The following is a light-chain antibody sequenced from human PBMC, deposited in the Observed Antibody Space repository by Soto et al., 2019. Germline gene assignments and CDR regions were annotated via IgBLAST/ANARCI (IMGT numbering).Light chain of an antibody. CDR1: QSISRY. CDR3: QLYNRNTWS. J-gene: IGKJ1*01. CDR2: TAS. V-gene: IGKV1-39*01. Sequence: DIQMTQSPSSLSASVGDRVTITCRASQSISRYLNWYQQKAGKAPKLLIYTASSLQSGVPSRFSGSGAGTDFTLTITTLQPDDFATYFCQLYNRNTWSFGPGTKVDI.